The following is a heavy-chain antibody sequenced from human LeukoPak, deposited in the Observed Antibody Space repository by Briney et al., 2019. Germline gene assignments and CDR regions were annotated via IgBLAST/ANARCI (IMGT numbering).Heavy chain of an antibody. CDR1: GFTFSSYA. J-gene: IGHJ3*02. Sequence: GGSLRLSCAASGFTFSSYAMSWVRQAPGKGLEWVSAISGSDGSTYYADSVKGRFTISRDNSKNTLYLQMNSLRAEDTAVYYCAKDRGGILWFGAFDIWGQGTMVTVSS. CDR2: ISGSDGST. CDR3: AKDRGGILWFGAFDI. D-gene: IGHD3-10*01. V-gene: IGHV3-23*01.